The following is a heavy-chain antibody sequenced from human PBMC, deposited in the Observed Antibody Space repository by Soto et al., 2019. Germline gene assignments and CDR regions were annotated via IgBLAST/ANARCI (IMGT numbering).Heavy chain of an antibody. D-gene: IGHD3-10*01. V-gene: IGHV3-30-3*01. J-gene: IGHJ4*02. Sequence: QVQLVESGGGVVQPGKSLRLSCAASGFSFRSYAMHWVRQAPGKGLEWVTVISNDGSDIFYADSVKGRFTISRDNSKNTLYLQMNSLRCEDTAMYFCARVSIGAGPFDYWGQGTLVTVSS. CDR1: GFSFRSYA. CDR2: ISNDGSDI. CDR3: ARVSIGAGPFDY.